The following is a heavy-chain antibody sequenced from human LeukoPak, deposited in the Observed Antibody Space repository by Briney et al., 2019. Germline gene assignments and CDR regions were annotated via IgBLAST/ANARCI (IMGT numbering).Heavy chain of an antibody. V-gene: IGHV3-23*01. CDR2: LSARGGRK. CDR3: ATVLHTSLSTLAAFDT. CDR1: GHTFSNFA. D-gene: IGHD1-1*01. J-gene: IGHJ3*02. Sequence: GGSLRLSCAASGHTFSNFAMTCLRSTPGKGVEWVSSLSARGGRKYSDPSVKDRLHISRDNSKDTVSLQLHRLRAEDKALYYCATVLHTSLSTLAAFDTGGQGTMVSVFS.